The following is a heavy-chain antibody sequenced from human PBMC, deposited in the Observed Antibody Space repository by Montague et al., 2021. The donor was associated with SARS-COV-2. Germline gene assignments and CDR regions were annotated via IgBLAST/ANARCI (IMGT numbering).Heavy chain of an antibody. J-gene: IGHJ6*02. Sequence: SETLSLTCTVSGGSISSSSYYWGWIRQPPGKGLEWIGSIYYSGSTYYNPSLKSRVTISVDTSKNQFSLKLSSVTAADTALHYCTRGVPVTTFYYYYGMDVWGQGTTVTVSS. D-gene: IGHD4-11*01. CDR2: IYYSGST. V-gene: IGHV4-39*07. CDR3: TRGVPVTTFYYYYGMDV. CDR1: GGSISSSSYY.